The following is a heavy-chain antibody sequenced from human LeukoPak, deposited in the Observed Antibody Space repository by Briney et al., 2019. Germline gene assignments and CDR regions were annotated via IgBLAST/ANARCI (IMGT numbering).Heavy chain of an antibody. CDR2: ISYDGSNK. D-gene: IGHD3-10*01. CDR1: GFTFSSYG. J-gene: IGHJ4*02. V-gene: IGHV3-30*18. CDR3: AKSYMVRQYYFDY. Sequence: GRSLRLSCAASGFTFSSYGMHWVRQAPGKGLEWVAVISYDGSNKYHADSVKGRFTISRDNSKNTLYLQMNSLRAEDTAVYYCAKSYMVRQYYFDYWGQGTLVTVSS.